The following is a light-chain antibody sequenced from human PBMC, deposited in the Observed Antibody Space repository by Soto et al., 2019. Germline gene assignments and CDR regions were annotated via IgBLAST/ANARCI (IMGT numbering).Light chain of an antibody. Sequence: EIVLTQSPGTLSLSPGERATLSCRASQSVSSSYLAWYQQKPGQAPRLLIYGTSSRATAIPDRFSGSGSGTDFTLTISRLEPEDFAQYYYQQYGSFSWTFGKGTKVDIK. CDR2: GTS. J-gene: IGKJ1*01. V-gene: IGKV3-20*01. CDR1: QSVSSSY. CDR3: QQYGSFSWT.